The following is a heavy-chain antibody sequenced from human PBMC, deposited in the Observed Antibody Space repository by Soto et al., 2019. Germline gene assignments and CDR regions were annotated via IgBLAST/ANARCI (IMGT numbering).Heavy chain of an antibody. CDR3: AREGAVAGPRVVWFAP. V-gene: IGHV4-34*01. CDR1: GGSFSGYY. J-gene: IGHJ5*02. CDR2: INHSGST. D-gene: IGHD6-19*01. Sequence: QVQLQQWGAGLLKPSETLSLTCAVYGGSFSGYYWSWIRQPPGKGLEWIGEINHSGSTNYNPSLKRRVTISVDTSKNQCCLKLSSVTAADTAGYYCAREGAVAGPRVVWFAPWGQGTLVTVS.